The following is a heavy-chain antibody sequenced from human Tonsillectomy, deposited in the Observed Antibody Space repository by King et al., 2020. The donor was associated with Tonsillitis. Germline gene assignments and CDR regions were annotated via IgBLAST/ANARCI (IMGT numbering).Heavy chain of an antibody. V-gene: IGHV3-23*04. CDR1: GFSFNNYA. CDR3: TKYRAVTANDGFEI. J-gene: IGHJ3*02. D-gene: IGHD2-21*02. Sequence: VQLVESGGGLVQPGGSLRLSCAASGFSFNNYAMNWVRQAPGKGLEWVSGISNSGSNTYYAYSVNGRFTISRDNSKNTLFLRMSTLRAEDTAVYYCTKYRAVTANDGFEIWGQGKMVTVSS. CDR2: ISNSGSNT.